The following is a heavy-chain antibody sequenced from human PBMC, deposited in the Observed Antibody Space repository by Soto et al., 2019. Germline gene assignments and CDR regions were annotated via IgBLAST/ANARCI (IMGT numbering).Heavy chain of an antibody. D-gene: IGHD2-15*01. V-gene: IGHV3-11*06. CDR2: ISPGSRYP. Sequence: GGSLRLSCAGSGFTFGDSYMSWIRQAPGKGLEWLSYISPGSRYPAYADSVKGRFTISRDNAKRSLYLQMMSLTAEDTAIYYCGRGGGGGLFDPWGQGTMVTVSS. CDR1: GFTFGDSY. J-gene: IGHJ5*02. CDR3: GRGGGGGLFDP.